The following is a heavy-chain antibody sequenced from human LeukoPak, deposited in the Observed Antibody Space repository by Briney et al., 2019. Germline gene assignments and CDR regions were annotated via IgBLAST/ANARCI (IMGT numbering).Heavy chain of an antibody. Sequence: ASVKVSCKASGYTFTNYHINWVRQATGQGLEWMGWMNPNNGDSGYAQKFQGRVTITRDTSISTSYMELRSLRSDDTAVYSCPRRTSFPASGYDYWGQGTLVTVSS. CDR2: MNPNNGDS. CDR1: GYTFTNYH. V-gene: IGHV1-8*03. CDR3: PRRTSFPASGYDY. J-gene: IGHJ4*02. D-gene: IGHD6-25*01.